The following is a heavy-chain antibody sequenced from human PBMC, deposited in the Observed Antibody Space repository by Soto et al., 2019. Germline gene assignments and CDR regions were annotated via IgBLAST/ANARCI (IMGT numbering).Heavy chain of an antibody. V-gene: IGHV1-69*02. CDR2: FIPILDMA. CDR1: GGTFNTYT. CDR3: AITYCRDNSCPRDFDF. D-gene: IGHD2-21*01. J-gene: IGHJ4*02. Sequence: QVQVVQSGAEVKKPASSVKVSCKPSGGTFNTYTVNWVRLAPGHGLEWMGRFIPILDMANYAQQFQDRVTLTADRSTFTAYMGLNSLTSDDTAVYYCAITYCRDNSCPRDFDFWGPGTRVTVSS.